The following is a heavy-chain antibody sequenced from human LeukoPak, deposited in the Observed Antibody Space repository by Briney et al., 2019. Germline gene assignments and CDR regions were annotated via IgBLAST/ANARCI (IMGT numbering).Heavy chain of an antibody. Sequence: ASVKVSCKASGYTFNNYYIHWVRQAPGQGLEWMGRINPNTGGTNYVQKFQGRVTMTRDTSISTAHMELGRLRSDDTAIYFCATNIQENAFDIWGQGTMVTVSS. J-gene: IGHJ3*02. CDR3: ATNIQENAFDI. D-gene: IGHD2-8*01. V-gene: IGHV1-2*06. CDR1: GYTFNNYY. CDR2: INPNTGGT.